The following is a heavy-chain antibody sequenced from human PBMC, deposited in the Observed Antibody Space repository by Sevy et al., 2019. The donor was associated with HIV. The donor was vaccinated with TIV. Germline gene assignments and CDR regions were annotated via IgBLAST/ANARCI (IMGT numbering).Heavy chain of an antibody. Sequence: GGSLRLSCAASGFTFSDYYMSWIRQAPGKGLEWVSYISSSGSTIYYADSVKGRFTISGDNAKNSLYLQMNSLRAEDTAVYYCARGLWFGELSPFDYWGQGTLVTVSS. J-gene: IGHJ4*02. CDR1: GFTFSDYY. CDR3: ARGLWFGELSPFDY. D-gene: IGHD3-10*01. V-gene: IGHV3-11*01. CDR2: ISSSGSTI.